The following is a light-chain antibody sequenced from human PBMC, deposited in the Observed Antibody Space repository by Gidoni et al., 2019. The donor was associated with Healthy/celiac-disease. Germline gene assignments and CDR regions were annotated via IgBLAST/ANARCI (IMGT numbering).Light chain of an antibody. Sequence: VLTQPPSASGTPGQRVTISCSGSSSNIGSNTVNWYQQLPGTAPKLLIYSNNQRPSGVPDRFSGSKSGTSASLAISGLQSEDEADYYCAAWDDSLNGVVFGGGTKLTVL. CDR1: SSNIGSNT. CDR3: AAWDDSLNGVV. CDR2: SNN. J-gene: IGLJ2*01. V-gene: IGLV1-44*01.